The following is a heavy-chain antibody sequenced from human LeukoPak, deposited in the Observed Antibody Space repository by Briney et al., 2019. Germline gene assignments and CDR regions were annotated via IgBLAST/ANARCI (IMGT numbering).Heavy chain of an antibody. Sequence: GGSLRLSCAASGFTFSSYAMSWVRQAPGKELEWVSAISGSGGSTYYADSVKGRFTISRDNSKNTLYLQMNSLRAEDTAVYYCAKIVVPAASRQAGWFDPWGQGTLVTVSS. CDR3: AKIVVPAASRQAGWFDP. V-gene: IGHV3-23*01. CDR1: GFTFSSYA. CDR2: ISGSGGST. D-gene: IGHD2-2*01. J-gene: IGHJ5*02.